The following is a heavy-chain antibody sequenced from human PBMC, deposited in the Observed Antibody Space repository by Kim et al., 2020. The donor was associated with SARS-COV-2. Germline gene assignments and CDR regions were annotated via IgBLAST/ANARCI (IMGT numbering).Heavy chain of an antibody. Sequence: SETLSLTCTVSGGSISSYYWSWIRQPAGKGLEWIGRIYTSGSTNYNPSLKSRVTMSVDTSKNQFSLKLSSVTAADTAVYYCARDRGRTEWSYYYGMDVWGQGTTVTVSS. CDR2: IYTSGST. CDR3: ARDRGRTEWSYYYGMDV. V-gene: IGHV4-4*07. D-gene: IGHD3-3*01. CDR1: GGSISSYY. J-gene: IGHJ6*02.